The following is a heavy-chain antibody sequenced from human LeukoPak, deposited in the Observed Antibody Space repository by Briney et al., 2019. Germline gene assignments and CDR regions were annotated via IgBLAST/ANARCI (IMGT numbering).Heavy chain of an antibody. CDR2: TYTGGNS. Sequence: GGSLRLSCAASGFTVSSIHMVWVRQAPGKGLEWVSVTYTGGNSYYADSVKGRFIISRDISKNTLYLQMNSLRAEDTAVYYCAKTRPLDSSSWSHGDYWGQGTLVTVSS. J-gene: IGHJ4*02. D-gene: IGHD6-13*01. CDR1: GFTVSSIH. CDR3: AKTRPLDSSSWSHGDY. V-gene: IGHV3-53*01.